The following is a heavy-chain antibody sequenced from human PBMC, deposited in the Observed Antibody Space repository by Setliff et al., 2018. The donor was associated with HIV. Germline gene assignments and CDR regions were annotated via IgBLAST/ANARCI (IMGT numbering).Heavy chain of an antibody. V-gene: IGHV1-18*01. J-gene: IGHJ4*02. Sequence: GASVKVSCKASGYTFTTSAISWVRQAPGQGLQWMGWSHTYNGNVNYARNFRGGVTMTTDASTSTAFMELYNLRSDDTAVYYCVREFSWSAFYFDSWGQGTLVTVSS. CDR2: SHTYNGNV. CDR1: GYTFTTSA. CDR3: VREFSWSAFYFDS. D-gene: IGHD2-8*02.